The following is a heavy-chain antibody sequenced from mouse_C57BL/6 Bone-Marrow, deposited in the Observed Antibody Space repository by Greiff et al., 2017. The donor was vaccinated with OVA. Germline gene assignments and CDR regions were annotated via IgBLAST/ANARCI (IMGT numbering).Heavy chain of an antibody. D-gene: IGHD2-4*01. CDR2: INPNNGGT. CDR3: ARGSTMITTGWYFDV. J-gene: IGHJ1*03. CDR1: GYTFTDYN. V-gene: IGHV1-22*01. Sequence: SGPELVKPGASVKMSCKASGYTFTDYNMHWVKQSHGKSLEWIGYINPNNGGTSYNQTFKGKATLTVNKSSSTAYMELRSLTSEDSAVYYCARGSTMITTGWYFDVWGTGTTVTVSS.